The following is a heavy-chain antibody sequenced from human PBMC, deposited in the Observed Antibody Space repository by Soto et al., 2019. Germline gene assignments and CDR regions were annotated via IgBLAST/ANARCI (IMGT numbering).Heavy chain of an antibody. D-gene: IGHD3-10*01. J-gene: IGHJ4*02. Sequence: EVQLVESGGGVVRPGGSLRLSCAASGFTFDDYGMSWVRQAPGKGLEWVSGINWNGGSTGYADSVKGRFTISRDNAKNSLYLQMNSLRGEDTALYYCARGGDYYGSGSYLGYYFDYWGQGTLVTVSS. CDR2: INWNGGST. V-gene: IGHV3-20*04. CDR3: ARGGDYYGSGSYLGYYFDY. CDR1: GFTFDDYG.